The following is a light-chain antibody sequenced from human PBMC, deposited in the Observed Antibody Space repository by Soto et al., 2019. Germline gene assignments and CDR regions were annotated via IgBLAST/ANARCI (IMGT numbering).Light chain of an antibody. CDR3: QQSYSTPLT. V-gene: IGKV1-39*01. J-gene: IGKJ4*01. CDR1: QSISSY. CDR2: AAS. Sequence: DIQMTQSPSSLSASVGDRVTITCRASQSISSYLKWYQQKPGKAPKLLIYAASSLQSGVPSRFSCSGSGTDFPLTIRRQQPEDFATYYCQQSYSTPLTFGGGTKVEIK.